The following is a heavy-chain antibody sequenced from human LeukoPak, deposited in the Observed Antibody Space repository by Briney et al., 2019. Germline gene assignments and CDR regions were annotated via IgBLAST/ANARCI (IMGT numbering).Heavy chain of an antibody. V-gene: IGHV1-2*02. J-gene: IGHJ4*02. CDR2: INPNSGGT. CDR3: ARDLFVVRGPYPTSPFDY. Sequence: ASVKVSCTASGYTFTGYYMHWVRQAPGQGLEWMGWINPNSGGTNYAQTFQGRVTMTRDTSISTAYMELSRLRSDDTAVYYCARDLFVVRGPYPTSPFDYWGQGTLVTVSS. D-gene: IGHD3-10*01. CDR1: GYTFTGYY.